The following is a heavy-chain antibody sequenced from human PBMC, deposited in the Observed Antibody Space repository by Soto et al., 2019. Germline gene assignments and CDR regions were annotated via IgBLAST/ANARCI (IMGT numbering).Heavy chain of an antibody. Sequence: PSETLSLTCAVSGVSVSTSNWWSWVRQPPGKGLEWIGEIYPSGSTKYNPSLKSRVTISLDKSKNQFSLNLNSVTAADTAVYYCARGGSSNWLRIFHHWGRGTLVTVSS. D-gene: IGHD6-13*01. J-gene: IGHJ1*01. CDR1: GVSVSTSNW. CDR3: ARGGSSNWLRIFHH. CDR2: IYPSGST. V-gene: IGHV4-4*02.